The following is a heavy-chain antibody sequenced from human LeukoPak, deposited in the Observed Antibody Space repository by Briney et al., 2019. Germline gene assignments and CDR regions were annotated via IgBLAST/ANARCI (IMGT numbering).Heavy chain of an antibody. CDR2: IIPILGIA. CDR1: VGTFSSYA. D-gene: IGHD6-13*01. V-gene: IGHV1-69*04. CDR3: ARDSGQQLGYNWFDP. J-gene: IGHJ5*02. Sequence: GSSVKVSCKASVGTFSSYAISWVRQAPGQGLEWMGRIIPILGIANYAQKFQGRVTITADKSTSTAYMELSSLRSEDTAVYYCARDSGQQLGYNWFDPWGQGTLVTVSS.